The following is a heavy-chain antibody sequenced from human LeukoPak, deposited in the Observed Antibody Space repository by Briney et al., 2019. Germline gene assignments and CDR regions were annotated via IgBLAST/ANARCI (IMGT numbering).Heavy chain of an antibody. CDR1: GGTFSGYY. J-gene: IGHJ4*02. CDR3: ARVSSVAGRGRHPIFDY. D-gene: IGHD6-19*01. Sequence: SETLSFTCAVYGGTFSGYYWSWIRQPPGKGLEWIGEINHSGSTNYNPSLKSRVTISVDTSKNQFSLKLSSVTAADTAVYYCARVSSVAGRGRHPIFDYLGQGTLVTVSS. V-gene: IGHV4-34*01. CDR2: INHSGST.